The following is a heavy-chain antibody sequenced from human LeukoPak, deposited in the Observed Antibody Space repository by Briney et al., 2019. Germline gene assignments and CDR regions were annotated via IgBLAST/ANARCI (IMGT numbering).Heavy chain of an antibody. J-gene: IGHJ4*02. D-gene: IGHD3-3*01. CDR2: INSDGSST. CDR1: GFTFSSYW. Sequence: GGSLRLSCAASGFTFSSYWMHWVRQAPGKGLVWVSRINSDGSSTSYADSVKGRFTISRDNAKNTLYLQMNSLRAEDTAVYYCARGGDFWSCYYTYYIDYWGQGTLVTVSS. CDR3: ARGGDFWSCYYTYYIDY. V-gene: IGHV3-74*01.